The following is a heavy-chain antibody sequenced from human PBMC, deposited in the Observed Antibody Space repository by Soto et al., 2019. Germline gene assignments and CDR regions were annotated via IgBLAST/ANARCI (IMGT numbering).Heavy chain of an antibody. J-gene: IGHJ3*02. Sequence: ASVKVSCKASGYTFTSYAMHWVRQAPGQRLEWMGWINAGNGNTKYSQKFQGRVTITRDTSASTAYMELSSLGSEDTAVYYCARDPTGRFAFDIWGQGTMVTVSS. CDR1: GYTFTSYA. V-gene: IGHV1-3*01. CDR3: ARDPTGRFAFDI. CDR2: INAGNGNT. D-gene: IGHD1-1*01.